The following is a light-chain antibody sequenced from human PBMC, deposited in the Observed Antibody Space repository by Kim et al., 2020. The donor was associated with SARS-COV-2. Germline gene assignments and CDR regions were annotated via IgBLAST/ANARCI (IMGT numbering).Light chain of an antibody. J-gene: IGLJ3*02. CDR3: SSYAGDNHWV. CDR2: VVN. Sequence: QSVGIYCTGTSSGVGGHCFFSCYLQPPGKAPKLVIDVVNKRLAEVPDLFSGSKSGNTASLSVSGLQSEDEADYYCSSYAGDNHWVFGGGNQLTVL. CDR1: SSGVGGHCF. V-gene: IGLV2-8*01.